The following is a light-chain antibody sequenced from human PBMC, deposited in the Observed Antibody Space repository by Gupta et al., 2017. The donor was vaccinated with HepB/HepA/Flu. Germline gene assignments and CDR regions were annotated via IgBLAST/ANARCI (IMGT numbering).Light chain of an antibody. V-gene: IGLV2-11*01. Sequence: QSALTLPRSLSGSPGQSVTISCTATSSDVGADNFVSCYQQHPGEAPKLMIYDVGKRPSVVPGCFAGTTAGKEASLTIAGLEAEEEDDDCCCSDASSNGVLGGGTKV. CDR2: DVG. CDR3: CSDASSNGV. J-gene: IGLJ2*01. CDR1: SSDVGADNF.